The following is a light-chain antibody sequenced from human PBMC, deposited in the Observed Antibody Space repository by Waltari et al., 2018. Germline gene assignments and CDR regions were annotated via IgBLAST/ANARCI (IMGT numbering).Light chain of an antibody. CDR3: CSYAGSSTFYV. CDR2: DVN. Sequence: QSALTQPRSVSGSPGQSVTIPCIGTSSDVGGYNYVPWYQQYPGKAPKLVIYDVNKRPSGVPDRFSGSKSGNTASLTISGLQAEDEADYYCCSYAGSSTFYVFGSGTEVTV. CDR1: SSDVGGYNY. J-gene: IGLJ1*01. V-gene: IGLV2-11*01.